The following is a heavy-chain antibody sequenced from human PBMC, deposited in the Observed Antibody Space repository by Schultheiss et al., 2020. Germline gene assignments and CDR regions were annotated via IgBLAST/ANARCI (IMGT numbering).Heavy chain of an antibody. D-gene: IGHD1-7*01. V-gene: IGHV4-59*01. CDR1: GASISSYY. Sequence: SETLSLTCTVSGASISSYYWSWIRQSPGKGLEWLGYIHHSEGTYYNPSLKSRVTISVDTSKNQFSLSLSSVTAADTAVYYCTRLTGSTRFFDFWGQGTLVTVSS. CDR3: TRLTGSTRFFDF. CDR2: IHHSEGT. J-gene: IGHJ4*02.